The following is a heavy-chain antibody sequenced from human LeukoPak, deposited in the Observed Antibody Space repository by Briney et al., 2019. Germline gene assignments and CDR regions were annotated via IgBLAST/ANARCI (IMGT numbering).Heavy chain of an antibody. D-gene: IGHD7-27*01. V-gene: IGHV7-4-1*02. CDR1: GYTFIDYA. J-gene: IGHJ4*02. Sequence: GASVKVSCKASGYTFIDYAINWVRQAPGQGLECMGWINTDTGTPTYGQGFTGRFVFSLDTSVSTAYLQINSLKAEGTAVYYCARKDGDEVNTLDYWGQGTLVTVSS. CDR2: INTDTGTP. CDR3: ARKDGDEVNTLDY.